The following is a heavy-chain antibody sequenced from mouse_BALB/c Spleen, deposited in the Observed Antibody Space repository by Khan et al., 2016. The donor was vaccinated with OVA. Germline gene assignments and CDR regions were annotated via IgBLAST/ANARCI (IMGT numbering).Heavy chain of an antibody. CDR2: INPVSDYT. V-gene: IGHV1-4*01. D-gene: IGHD2-14*01. J-gene: IGHJ3*01. CDR1: GYTFTSYT. Sequence: QVQLQQSGAELTRPGASVKMSCKASGYTFTSYTMHWVKQRPGQGLEWIGYINPVSDYTNYNQNFKDKATLTADKSSSTAYMQLRSLTSEDSAVYYCAKAGAYYRSDGWFAYWGQGTLVTVST. CDR3: AKAGAYYRSDGWFAY.